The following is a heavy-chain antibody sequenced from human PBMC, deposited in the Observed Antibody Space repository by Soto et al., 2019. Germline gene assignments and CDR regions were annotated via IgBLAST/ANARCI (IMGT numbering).Heavy chain of an antibody. CDR1: GFTFSDSA. V-gene: IGHV3-73*02. CDR3: TTVIVGATGY. Sequence: EVQLVESGGGLVQPGGSLKLSCAASGFTFSDSAMHWVRQASGKGLEWVGRIRSKGNSYATAYAASVKGRFTISRDDSENTAYLQMNSLKTEDTAVYYCTTVIVGATGYWGQGTLVTVSS. J-gene: IGHJ4*02. D-gene: IGHD1-26*01. CDR2: IRSKGNSYAT.